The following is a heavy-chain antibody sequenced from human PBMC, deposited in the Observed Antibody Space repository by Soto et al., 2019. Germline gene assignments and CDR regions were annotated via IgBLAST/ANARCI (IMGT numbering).Heavy chain of an antibody. J-gene: IGHJ4*02. CDR2: INHSGST. V-gene: IGHV4-34*01. Sequence: SETLSLTCAVYGGSFSGYYWSWIRQPPGKGLEWIGEINHSGSTNYNPSLKSRVTISVDNAKNSLYLQMNSLRAEDTAVYYCARDSGYSYGPLDYWGQGTLVTVSS. CDR1: GGSFSGYY. D-gene: IGHD5-18*01. CDR3: ARDSGYSYGPLDY.